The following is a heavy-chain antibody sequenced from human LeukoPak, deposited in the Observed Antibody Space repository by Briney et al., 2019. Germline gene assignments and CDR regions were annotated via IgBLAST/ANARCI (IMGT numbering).Heavy chain of an antibody. V-gene: IGHV3-21*01. CDR2: ISSSSSYI. D-gene: IGHD5-18*01. CDR3: AREGDDSYGYLLSTYYFDY. Sequence: GGSLRLSCAASGFRFNTFWMSWVRQAPGKGLEWVSSISSSSSYIYYADSVKGRFTISRDNAKNSLYLQMNSLRAEDTAVYYCAREGDDSYGYLLSTYYFDYWGQGTLVTVSS. J-gene: IGHJ4*02. CDR1: GFRFNTFW.